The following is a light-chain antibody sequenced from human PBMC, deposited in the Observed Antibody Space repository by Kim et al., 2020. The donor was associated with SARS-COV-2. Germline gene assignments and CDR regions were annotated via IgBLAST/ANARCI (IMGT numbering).Light chain of an antibody. Sequence: VSPGERVILSCRASQYVSGNLAWYQQKAGQAPRLLIDTATTRANSIPARFSGSGFGTEFSLTINCVQSEDFAVYYCQQYNTWPQTFGQGTKVDIK. CDR1: QYVSGN. CDR2: TAT. CDR3: QQYNTWPQT. V-gene: IGKV3-15*01. J-gene: IGKJ1*01.